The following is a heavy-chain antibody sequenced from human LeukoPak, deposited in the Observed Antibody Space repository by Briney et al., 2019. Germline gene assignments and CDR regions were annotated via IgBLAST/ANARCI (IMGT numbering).Heavy chain of an antibody. V-gene: IGHV6-1*01. Sequence: SQTLSLTCAISGDSVSTNNVAWNWIRQSPSRGLERLARTYFRSKWYNDYAVSVRSRITINPDTSKNQFSLQLNSVTPEDTAVYYCAREVRHYYGSGSYYYFDYWGQGTLVTVSS. D-gene: IGHD3-10*01. CDR2: TYFRSKWYN. CDR1: GDSVSTNNVA. CDR3: AREVRHYYGSGSYYYFDY. J-gene: IGHJ4*02.